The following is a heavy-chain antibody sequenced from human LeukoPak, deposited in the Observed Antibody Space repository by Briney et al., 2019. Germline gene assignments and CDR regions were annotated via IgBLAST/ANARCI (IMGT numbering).Heavy chain of an antibody. CDR3: ARSSFYDSSGYQDY. V-gene: IGHV4-61*01. D-gene: IGHD3-22*01. Sequence: PSETLSLTCTVSGGSISSNNYYWSWIRQPPGKGLEWIGYIYYSGSTNYNPSLKSRVTISVDTSKNQFSLKLSSVTAADTAVYYCARSSFYDSSGYQDYWGQGTLVTVSS. J-gene: IGHJ4*02. CDR1: GGSISSNNYY. CDR2: IYYSGST.